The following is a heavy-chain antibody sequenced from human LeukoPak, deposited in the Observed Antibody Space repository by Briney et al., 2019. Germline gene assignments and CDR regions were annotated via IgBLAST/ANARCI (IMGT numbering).Heavy chain of an antibody. Sequence: GASLKISCKGSGYSFTSYWIGWVRQMPGKGLEWMGIIYPGDSDTRYSPSFQGQVTISADKSINPAYLQWSSLKAADTAMYYCARQNDILSGYFDYWGQGTLVTVSS. D-gene: IGHD3-9*01. V-gene: IGHV5-51*01. CDR1: GYSFTSYW. CDR3: ARQNDILSGYFDY. CDR2: IYPGDSDT. J-gene: IGHJ4*02.